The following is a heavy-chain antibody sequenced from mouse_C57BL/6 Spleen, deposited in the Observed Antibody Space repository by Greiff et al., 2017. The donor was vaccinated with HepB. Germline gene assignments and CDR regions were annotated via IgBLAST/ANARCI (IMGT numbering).Heavy chain of an antibody. Sequence: VQLQQSGPELVKPGDSVKISCKASGYSFTGYFMNWVMQSHGKSLEWIGRINPYNGDTFYNQKFKGKATLTVDKSSSTAHMELRSLTSEDSAVYYCARGGITTVVATGYFDVWGTGTTVTVSS. D-gene: IGHD1-1*01. CDR2: INPYNGDT. CDR3: ARGGITTVVATGYFDV. CDR1: GYSFTGYF. V-gene: IGHV1-20*01. J-gene: IGHJ1*03.